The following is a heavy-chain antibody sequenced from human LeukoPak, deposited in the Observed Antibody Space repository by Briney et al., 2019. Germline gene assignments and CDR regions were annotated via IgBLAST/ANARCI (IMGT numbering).Heavy chain of an antibody. V-gene: IGHV5-51*01. CDR1: GYSFTSYW. CDR2: IYPGDSDT. D-gene: IGHD7-27*01. CDR3: ARPRVNWGAHDAFDI. J-gene: IGHJ3*02. Sequence: GESLKISCKGSGYSFTSYWIGWVRQMPGKGLEWMGIIYPGDSDTRYSPSFQGQVTISADKSISTAYLQWSSLKASDTAMYYCARPRVNWGAHDAFDIWGKGTTVTVSS.